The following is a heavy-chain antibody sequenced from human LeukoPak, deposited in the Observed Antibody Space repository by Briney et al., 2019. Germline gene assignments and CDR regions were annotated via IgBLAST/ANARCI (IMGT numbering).Heavy chain of an antibody. V-gene: IGHV3-23*01. CDR1: GFTFSSYA. Sequence: GGSLRLSCAASGFTFSSYAMSWVRQAPGKGLEWVSAISGSGGSTYYADSVKGWFTISRDNSKNTLYLQMNSLRAEDTAVYYCAKDLSYYDSSGYSDYWGQGTLVTVSS. CDR3: AKDLSYYDSSGYSDY. J-gene: IGHJ4*02. D-gene: IGHD3-22*01. CDR2: ISGSGGST.